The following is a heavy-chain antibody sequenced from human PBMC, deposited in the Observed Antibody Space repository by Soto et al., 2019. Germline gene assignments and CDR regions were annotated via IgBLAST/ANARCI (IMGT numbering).Heavy chain of an antibody. J-gene: IGHJ4*02. CDR3: AGNDDGGSRL. CDR2: ISDGSDYI. Sequence: EVQLVESGGGLVKPGGSLRLSCVASGFTFTSYSMNWVRQAPGKGLEWVSSISDGSDYIVYADSMKGRFTISRDNAKNSLYLEMNSLRAAATAVYFCAGNDDGGSRLWGQGTLVTVSS. D-gene: IGHD3-16*01. CDR1: GFTFTSYS. V-gene: IGHV3-21*01.